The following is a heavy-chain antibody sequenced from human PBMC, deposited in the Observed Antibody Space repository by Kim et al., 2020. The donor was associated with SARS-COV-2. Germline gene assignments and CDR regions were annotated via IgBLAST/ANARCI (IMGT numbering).Heavy chain of an antibody. CDR1: GFTFSSYS. CDR2: IRSSSSYI. CDR3: ARDLCSGGSCYSHYYYYGMAV. Sequence: GGSLRLSCAASGFTFSSYSMNWVRQAPGKGLEWVSSIRSSSSYIYYADSVKGRFTISRDNAKNSLYLQMNSLRAEDTAVYYCARDLCSGGSCYSHYYYYGMAVSGPGTTVTVSS. D-gene: IGHD2-15*01. V-gene: IGHV3-21*01. J-gene: IGHJ6*02.